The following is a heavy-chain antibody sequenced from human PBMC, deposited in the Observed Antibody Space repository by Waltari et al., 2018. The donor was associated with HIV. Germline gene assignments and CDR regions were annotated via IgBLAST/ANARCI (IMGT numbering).Heavy chain of an antibody. J-gene: IGHJ2*01. V-gene: IGHV4-39*01. CDR1: GGTFSSSTYF. CDR3: ARHALRVGASYWYFDL. D-gene: IGHD1-26*01. CDR2: IYFSGRS. Sequence: QLQLQESGPGLVTPSATLSLTCILFGGTFSSSTYFWAWTRRHPGKGLEWIGRIYFSGRSYYNPSLKSRVTISVDTSKTQFSLKLSSVTATDTAVYYCARHALRVGASYWYFDLWGRGTLVTVSS.